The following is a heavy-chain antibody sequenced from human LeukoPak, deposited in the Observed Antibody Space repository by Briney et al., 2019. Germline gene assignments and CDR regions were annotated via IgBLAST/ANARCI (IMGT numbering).Heavy chain of an antibody. CDR3: ARDGYGSGSYPPTFDY. J-gene: IGHJ4*02. CDR2: IYHSGST. V-gene: IGHV4-30-2*01. D-gene: IGHD3-10*01. Sequence: SETLSLTCTVSGGSISSGGYYWSWIRQPPGKGLEWIGYIYHSGSTYYNPSLKSRVTISVDKSKNQFSLKLSSVTAADTAVYYCARDGYGSGSYPPTFDYWGQGTLVTVSS. CDR1: GGSISSGGYY.